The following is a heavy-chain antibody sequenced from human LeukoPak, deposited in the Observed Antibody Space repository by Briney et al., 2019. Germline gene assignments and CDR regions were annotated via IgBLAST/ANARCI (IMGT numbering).Heavy chain of an antibody. J-gene: IGHJ4*02. CDR2: IRYDGSNK. CDR3: AGLRPEDY. Sequence: GGSLRLSCAASGFTFSSYWMSWVRQAPGKGLEWVAFIRYDGSNKYYADSVKGRFTISRDNSKNTLYLQMNSLRAEDTAVYYCAGLRPEDYWGQGTLVTVSS. CDR1: GFTFSSYW. V-gene: IGHV3-30*02. D-gene: IGHD5-18*01.